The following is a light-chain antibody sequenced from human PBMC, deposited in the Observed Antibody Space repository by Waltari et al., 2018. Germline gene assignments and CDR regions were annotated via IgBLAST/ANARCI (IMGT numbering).Light chain of an antibody. CDR3: QEFGGAPPFT. J-gene: IGKJ3*01. V-gene: IGKV3-20*01. CDR2: GTS. Sequence: EILLTQSPGTLSLSPGERATLSCRASESFSTSFLVWYQQKNGQAPGVLIYGTSTRAAGTPDRFSGSGSGTDFTLTISRLEPEDFGVYYCQEFGGAPPFTFGPGTRVDMK. CDR1: ESFSTSF.